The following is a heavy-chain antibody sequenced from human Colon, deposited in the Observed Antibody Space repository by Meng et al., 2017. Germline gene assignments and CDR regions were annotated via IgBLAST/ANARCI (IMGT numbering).Heavy chain of an antibody. CDR2: IYHSGST. CDR1: GGSISSSNW. D-gene: IGHD3-10*01. J-gene: IGHJ4*02. Sequence: SRSLTGAVSGGSISSSNWWSWVRQPPGKGLEWIGEIYHSGSTNYNPSLKSRVTISVDKTKNQFSLKLSSVTAADTAVYYCARGRLNYYGSGSYFDYWGQGTLVTVSS. V-gene: IGHV4-4*02. CDR3: ARGRLNYYGSGSYFDY.